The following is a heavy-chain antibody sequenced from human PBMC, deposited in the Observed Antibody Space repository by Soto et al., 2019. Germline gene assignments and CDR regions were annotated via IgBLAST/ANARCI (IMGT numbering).Heavy chain of an antibody. J-gene: IGHJ6*02. CDR1: GGSISSGGYY. CDR3: ARGSFGITMVRGVIRPSGMDV. Sequence: SETLSLTCTVSGGSISSGGYYWSRIRQHPRKGLEWIGYIYYSGSTYYNPSLKSRVTISVDTSKNQFSLKLSSVTAADTAVYYCARGSFGITMVRGVIRPSGMDVWGQGTTVTVSS. CDR2: IYYSGST. D-gene: IGHD3-10*01. V-gene: IGHV4-31*03.